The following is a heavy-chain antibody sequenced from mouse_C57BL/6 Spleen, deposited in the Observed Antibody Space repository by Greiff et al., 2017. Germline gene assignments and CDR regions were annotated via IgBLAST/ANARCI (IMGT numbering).Heavy chain of an antibody. Sequence: QVQLQQSGAELMKPGASVKLSCKASGYTFTGYWIEWVKQRPGHGLEWIGEILPGGGSTNYNEKFKGKATFTADTSSNTAYMQLSSLTTEDSAIYYCARNYYGSSLGYWGQGATLTVSS. V-gene: IGHV1-9*01. CDR3: ARNYYGSSLGY. D-gene: IGHD1-1*01. CDR2: ILPGGGST. J-gene: IGHJ2*01. CDR1: GYTFTGYW.